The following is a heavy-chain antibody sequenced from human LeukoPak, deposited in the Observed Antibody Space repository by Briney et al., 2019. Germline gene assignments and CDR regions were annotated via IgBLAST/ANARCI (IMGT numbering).Heavy chain of an antibody. V-gene: IGHV3-21*01. Sequence: GGSLRLSCAASGFTFSTYNINWVRQAPGKGLEWVSSISSSSSYIYYADSVKGRFTISRDNAKNSLYLQMNSLRAEDTAVYYCARDRRSSSWEYYYYYGMDVWGKGTTVTVSS. D-gene: IGHD6-13*01. CDR2: ISSSSSYI. J-gene: IGHJ6*04. CDR3: ARDRRSSSWEYYYYYGMDV. CDR1: GFTFSTYN.